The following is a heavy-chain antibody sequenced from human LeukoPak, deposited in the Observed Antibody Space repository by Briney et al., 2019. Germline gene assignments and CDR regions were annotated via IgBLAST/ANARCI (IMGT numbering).Heavy chain of an antibody. CDR3: ARSARHCNNGVCFTDYYIDL. V-gene: IGHV1-2*06. CDR1: GYTFTDSY. J-gene: IGHJ6*03. D-gene: IGHD2-8*01. CDR2: INPNSGDP. Sequence: GASVKVSCKTSGYTFTDSYIHWVRQAPGQGLEWMGRINPNSGDPNYPQKFQGRVTMTRDTSISTAYMEMSSLTSDDTAVYCCARSARHCNNGVCFTDYYIDLWGKGTTVIVSS.